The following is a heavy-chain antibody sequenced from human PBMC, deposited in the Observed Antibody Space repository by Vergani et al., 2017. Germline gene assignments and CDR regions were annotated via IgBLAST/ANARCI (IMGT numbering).Heavy chain of an antibody. CDR1: GGSISSYY. J-gene: IGHJ4*02. Sequence: QVQLQESGPGLVKPSETLSLTCTVSGGSISSYYWSWIRQPPGQGLEWIGYIYYSGSPNYHPSLKSRVTISVDTSKNQFSLKLSSVTAADTAVYYCASPSSSWVDYWGQGTLVTGSS. CDR3: ASPSSSWVDY. CDR2: IYYSGSP. V-gene: IGHV4-59*01. D-gene: IGHD6-13*01.